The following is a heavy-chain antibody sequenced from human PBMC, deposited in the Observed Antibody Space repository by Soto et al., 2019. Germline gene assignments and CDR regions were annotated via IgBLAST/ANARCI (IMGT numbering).Heavy chain of an antibody. CDR2: ISSSGSTI. CDR3: ARDLKRYSSSWYFREGSVDY. V-gene: IGHV3-48*03. D-gene: IGHD6-13*01. J-gene: IGHJ4*01. CDR1: GFTFSSYE. Sequence: PGGSLRLSCAASGFTFSSYEMNWVRQAPGKGLEWVSYISSSGSTIYYADSVKGRFTISRDNAKNSLYLQMNSLRAEDTAVYYCARDLKRYSSSWYFREGSVDYWAQEPWSPSPQ.